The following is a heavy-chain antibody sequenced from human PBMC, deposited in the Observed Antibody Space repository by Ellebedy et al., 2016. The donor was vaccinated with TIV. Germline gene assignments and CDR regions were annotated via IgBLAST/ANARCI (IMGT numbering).Heavy chain of an antibody. J-gene: IGHJ4*02. D-gene: IGHD2/OR15-2a*01. V-gene: IGHV3-30*18. CDR2: ISYDGTNK. CDR3: AKDAGSEDYYPFLSFYYDL. Sequence: GGSLRLSXAASGFTFSNFGMHWVRQAPGKGLEWVAVISYDGTNKYYADSVKGRFTISRDNSKNTVYLQMNSLRVEDTAVYYCAKDAGSEDYYPFLSFYYDLWGQGALVTVSS. CDR1: GFTFSNFG.